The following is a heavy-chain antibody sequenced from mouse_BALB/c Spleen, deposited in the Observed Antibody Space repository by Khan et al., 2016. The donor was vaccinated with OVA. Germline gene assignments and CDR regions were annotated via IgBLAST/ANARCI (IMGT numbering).Heavy chain of an antibody. V-gene: IGHV3-2*02. Sequence: VQLKESGPGLVKPSQSLSLTCTVTGYSITSEYAWNWIRQFPGNKLEWMGYINYSGNTRFNPSLKSRTSITRDTSKNQFFLQLNSVTTEDTATDYCARKDYDDYDPFPYWGQGTLVTVSA. J-gene: IGHJ3*01. CDR2: INYSGNT. D-gene: IGHD2-4*01. CDR1: GYSITSEYA. CDR3: ARKDYDDYDPFPY.